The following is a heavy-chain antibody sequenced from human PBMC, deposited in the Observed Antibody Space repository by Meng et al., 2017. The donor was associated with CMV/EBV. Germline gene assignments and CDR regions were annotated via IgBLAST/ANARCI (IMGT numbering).Heavy chain of an antibody. J-gene: IGHJ6*02. V-gene: IGHV4-59*01. CDR2: IYYSGST. CDR1: GGSISSYY. Sequence: GSLRLSCTVSGGSISSYYWSWIRQPPGKGLEWIGYIYYSGSTNYNPSLKSRVTISVDTSKNQFSLKLSSVTAADTAVYYCARGVVMATINYYGMDVWGQGTLVTVSS. D-gene: IGHD5-24*01. CDR3: ARGVVMATINYYGMDV.